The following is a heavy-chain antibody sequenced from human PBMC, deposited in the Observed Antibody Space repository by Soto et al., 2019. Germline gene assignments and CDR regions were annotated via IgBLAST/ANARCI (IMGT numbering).Heavy chain of an antibody. CDR1: GGSISSGGYY. Sequence: SETLSLTCTVSGGSISSGGYYWSWIRQHPGKGLEWIGYIYYSGSTYYNPSLKSRVTISVDTSKNQFSLKLSSVTAADTAVYYCASLYYYDSSGYYYAFDYWGQGTLVTVS. CDR2: IYYSGST. J-gene: IGHJ4*02. D-gene: IGHD3-22*01. V-gene: IGHV4-31*03. CDR3: ASLYYYDSSGYYYAFDY.